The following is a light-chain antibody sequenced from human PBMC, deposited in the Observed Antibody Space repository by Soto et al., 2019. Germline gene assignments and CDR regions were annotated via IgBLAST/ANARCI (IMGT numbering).Light chain of an antibody. J-gene: IGKJ1*01. V-gene: IGKV1-5*01. CDR2: DAS. CDR1: QSISAW. CDR3: QQFNTSPWT. Sequence: DIQMTQSPSTLFASVGDTVTITCRASQSISAWLAWYQQRPGKAPKLLIYDASSLESGVPSRFSGSGSGTEFTLTISSLQPDDFATYYCQQFNTSPWTFGQGTKVDIK.